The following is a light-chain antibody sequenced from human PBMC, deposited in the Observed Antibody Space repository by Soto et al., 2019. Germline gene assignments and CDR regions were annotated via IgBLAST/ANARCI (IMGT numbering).Light chain of an antibody. Sequence: EIVMTQSPATLSVSPGERATLSCRASQSVFSSLAWYQQRPGQAPRLLIYGSATRVTGIPDRFSGSGSGTEFTLTISSLQPDDFATYYCQHYNSYSEAFGQGTKVDIK. CDR2: GSA. CDR3: QHYNSYSEA. J-gene: IGKJ1*01. CDR1: QSVFSS. V-gene: IGKV3-15*01.